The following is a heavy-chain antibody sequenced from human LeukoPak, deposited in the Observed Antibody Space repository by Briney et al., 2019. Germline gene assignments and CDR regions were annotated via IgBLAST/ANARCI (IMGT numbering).Heavy chain of an antibody. J-gene: IGHJ2*01. CDR1: GYTFTSYY. D-gene: IGHD4-23*01. CDR3: ARPVVTYDWYFDL. Sequence: GASVKVSCKASGYTFTSYYTHWVRQAPGQGLEWMGIINPSGGSTSYAQKFQGRVTMTRDMSTSTVYMELSSLRSEDTAVYYCARPVVTYDWYFDLWGRGTLVTVSS. CDR2: INPSGGST. V-gene: IGHV1-46*01.